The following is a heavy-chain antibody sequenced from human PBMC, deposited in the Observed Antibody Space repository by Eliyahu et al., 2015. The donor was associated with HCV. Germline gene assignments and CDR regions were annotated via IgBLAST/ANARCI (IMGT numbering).Heavy chain of an antibody. V-gene: IGHV1-69*05. D-gene: IGHD2/OR15-2a*01. Sequence: PLFGTPNYAEKFKGRVTITTDESASTSYMELSSLTSEDTAIYYCAGPGELIFYYAMDVWGQGTTVIVSS. CDR2: PLFGTP. J-gene: IGHJ6*02. CDR3: AGPGELIFYYAMDV.